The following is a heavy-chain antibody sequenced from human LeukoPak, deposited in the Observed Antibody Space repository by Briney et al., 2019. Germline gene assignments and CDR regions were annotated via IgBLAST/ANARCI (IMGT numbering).Heavy chain of an antibody. CDR1: GGSFSGYY. J-gene: IGHJ6*03. D-gene: IGHD5-18*01. CDR2: INHSGST. CDR3: ARSMPSPSPQLWLPYYYYYMDV. V-gene: IGHV4-34*01. Sequence: SSETLSLTCAVYGGSFSGYYWGWIRQPPGKGLEWIGEINHSGSTNYNPSLKSRVTISVDTSMNQFSLKLSSETAADTAVYYCARSMPSPSPQLWLPYYYYYMDVWGKGTTVTVSS.